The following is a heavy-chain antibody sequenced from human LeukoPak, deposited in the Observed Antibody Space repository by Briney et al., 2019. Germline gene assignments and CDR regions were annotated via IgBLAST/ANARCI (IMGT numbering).Heavy chain of an antibody. J-gene: IGHJ3*02. D-gene: IGHD3-22*01. Sequence: GGSLRLSCAASGFTFSSYSINWVRQAPGKGLEWVSSISSSSTYIYYADSVKGRFTISRDNAKNSLYLQMNSLRAEDTAVYYCARDRSGYYYLDAFDIWGQGTMVTVSS. V-gene: IGHV3-21*01. CDR3: ARDRSGYYYLDAFDI. CDR1: GFTFSSYS. CDR2: ISSSSTYI.